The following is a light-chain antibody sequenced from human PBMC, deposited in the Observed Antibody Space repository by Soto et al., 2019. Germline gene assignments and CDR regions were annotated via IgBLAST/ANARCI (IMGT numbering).Light chain of an antibody. Sequence: EIVLTQSPGTLSLSPGERATLSCRASQSVSSSYLAWYQQNPGQAPRLLIYGASSRATGIPDRFSGSGSGTDFTLTISSLQPEDFATYYCQQFNNYPLTFGGGTKVDI. CDR2: GAS. CDR3: QQFNNYPLT. J-gene: IGKJ4*02. CDR1: QSVSSSY. V-gene: IGKV3-20*01.